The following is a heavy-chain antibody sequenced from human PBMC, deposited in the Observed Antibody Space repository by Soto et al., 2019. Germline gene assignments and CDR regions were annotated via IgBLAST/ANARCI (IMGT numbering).Heavy chain of an antibody. Sequence: ASVKVSCKASGYTFTGYYMHWVRQAPGQGLEWMGWINPNSGGTNYAQKFQGRVTMTRDTSISTAYMELSRLRSDDTAVYYCARSLGYCSSTCCYNLVYWFDPWGQGTLVTVSS. V-gene: IGHV1-2*02. CDR1: GYTFTGYY. CDR3: ARSLGYCSSTCCYNLVYWFDP. J-gene: IGHJ5*02. D-gene: IGHD2-2*02. CDR2: INPNSGGT.